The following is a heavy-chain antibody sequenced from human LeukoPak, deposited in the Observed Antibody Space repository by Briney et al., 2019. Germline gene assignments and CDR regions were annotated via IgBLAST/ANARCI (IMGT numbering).Heavy chain of an antibody. Sequence: GGSLRLSCAASGFIFSSYEMNWVRQAPGKGLEWVSCISSFSSTIYYADSVMGRFTISRDNAKNSLYLQMNSLRAEDTAVYYCARSPNYKGYFDYWGQGTLVTVSS. CDR2: ISSFSSTI. CDR1: GFIFSSYE. CDR3: ARSPNYKGYFDY. J-gene: IGHJ4*02. D-gene: IGHD3-10*01. V-gene: IGHV3-48*03.